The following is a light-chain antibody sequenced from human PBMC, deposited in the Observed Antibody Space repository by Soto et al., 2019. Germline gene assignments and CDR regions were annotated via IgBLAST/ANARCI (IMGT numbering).Light chain of an antibody. V-gene: IGKV3D-15*01. Sequence: EIVMTQSPATLSVSPGERATLSCRASQSVCSNLAWYQQKLGQAPRLLIYGASTRDTGIQARFSGSGSGTEFTLTISSLQSEDFAVYYGQQYNNCPPLTFGGGTKVEIK. CDR3: QQYNNCPPLT. CDR2: GAS. CDR1: QSVCSN. J-gene: IGKJ4*01.